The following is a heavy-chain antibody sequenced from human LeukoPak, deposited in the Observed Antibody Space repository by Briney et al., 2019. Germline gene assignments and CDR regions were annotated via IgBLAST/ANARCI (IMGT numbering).Heavy chain of an antibody. CDR1: GGSISSSY. J-gene: IGHJ4*02. D-gene: IGHD2-21*01. Sequence: PSETLSLTCTVSGGSISSSYWSWIRQPAGKGLEWIGCVYTSGSTNYNYNPSLKSRLTMSVDTSKNQFSLKLSSVTAADTAVYYCARDPNSALWGQGTLVTVSS. CDR2: VYTSGST. V-gene: IGHV4-4*07. CDR3: ARDPNSAL.